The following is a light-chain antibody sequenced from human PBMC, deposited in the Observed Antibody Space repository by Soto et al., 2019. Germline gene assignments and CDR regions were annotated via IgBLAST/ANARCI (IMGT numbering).Light chain of an antibody. V-gene: IGLV1-44*01. CDR3: AAWADRLHDVI. CDR2: SRN. CDR1: SYNIGSNT. J-gene: IGLJ2*01. Sequence: QSVLTQPPSASGTPGQRVAISCSGSSYNIGSNTVEWYQHLPGKAPRRLMYSRNQRPSGVPDRFSGSTSGTSASLAISGLQSENEADYYCAAWADRLHDVIFGGGTKVTVL.